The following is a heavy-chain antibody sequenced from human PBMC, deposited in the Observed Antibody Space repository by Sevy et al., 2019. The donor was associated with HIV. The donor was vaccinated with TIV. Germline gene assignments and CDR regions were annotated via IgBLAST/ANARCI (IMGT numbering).Heavy chain of an antibody. D-gene: IGHD3-22*01. J-gene: IGHJ3*02. Sequence: GGSLRLSCKPSGFTFANYAMNWVRQAPGKGLEWVSTIYGTGGVTYYADSVKGRFTISGDNSKNTLYLQMNSLRTEDTAIYYCAGARFDSSGSFDAFDIWGQGTMVTVSS. CDR3: AGARFDSSGSFDAFDI. V-gene: IGHV3-23*01. CDR1: GFTFANYA. CDR2: IYGTGGVT.